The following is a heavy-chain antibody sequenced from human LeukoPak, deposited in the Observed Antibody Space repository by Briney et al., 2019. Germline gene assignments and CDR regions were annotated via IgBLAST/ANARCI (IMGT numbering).Heavy chain of an antibody. CDR1: GGSFSGYY. CDR2: INHSGST. CDR3: ARTPTTVTTNYYYYMDV. J-gene: IGHJ6*03. V-gene: IGHV4-34*01. Sequence: SETLSLTCAVYGGSFSGYYWSWIRQPPGKGLEWIGEINHSGSTNYNPPLKSRVTISVDTSKNQFSLKLSSVTAADTAVYYCARTPTTVTTNYYYYMDVWGKGTTVTVSS. D-gene: IGHD4-17*01.